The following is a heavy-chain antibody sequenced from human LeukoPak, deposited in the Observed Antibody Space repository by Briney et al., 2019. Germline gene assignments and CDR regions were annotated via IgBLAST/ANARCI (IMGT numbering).Heavy chain of an antibody. Sequence: GGSLRLSCAASGFTFSSYGMHWVRQAPGKGLEWVAVIWYDGSNKYYADSVKGRFTISRDNSKNTLYLQMNSLRAEDTAVYYCAILWAAMVTDYWGQGTLVTVSS. V-gene: IGHV3-30*02. CDR1: GFTFSSYG. D-gene: IGHD5-18*01. CDR2: IWYDGSNK. J-gene: IGHJ4*02. CDR3: AILWAAMVTDY.